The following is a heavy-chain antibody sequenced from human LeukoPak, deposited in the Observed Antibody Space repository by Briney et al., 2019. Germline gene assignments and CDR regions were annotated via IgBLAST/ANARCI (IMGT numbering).Heavy chain of an antibody. V-gene: IGHV3-11*01. CDR2: ISSSGSTI. J-gene: IGHJ6*03. Sequence: KPGGSLRLSCAASGFTFSDYYMNWIRQAPGKGLEWVSYISSSGSTIYYADSVKGRFTISRDNAKNSLYLQMNSLRAEDTAVYYCARGHGSGSYRYYYYYYMDVWGKGTTVTVSS. CDR3: ARGHGSGSYRYYYYYYMDV. D-gene: IGHD3-10*01. CDR1: GFTFSDYY.